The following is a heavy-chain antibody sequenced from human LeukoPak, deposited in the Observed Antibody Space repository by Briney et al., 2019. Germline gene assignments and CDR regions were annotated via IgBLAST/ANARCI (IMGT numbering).Heavy chain of an antibody. CDR2: IKEDGSER. J-gene: IGHJ6*02. Sequence: GGSLRLSCAASGFIFSSHWMSWVRQAPGEGLEWVAHIKEDGSERYYGDSVKGRFTISRDNSKNTLYLQMNSLRAEDTAVYYCAREDIVVVVAATAYYYGMDVWGQGTTVTVSS. V-gene: IGHV3-7*01. CDR3: AREDIVVVVAATAYYYGMDV. D-gene: IGHD2-15*01. CDR1: GFIFSSHW.